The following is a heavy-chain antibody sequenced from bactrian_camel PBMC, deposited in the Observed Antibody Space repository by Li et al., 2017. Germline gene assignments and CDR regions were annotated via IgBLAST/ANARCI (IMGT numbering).Heavy chain of an antibody. CDR1: GYMDSGHC. CDR3: AARYNRESVSFLPSLRGGSFDY. D-gene: IGHD3*01. Sequence: DVQLVESGGGSVQAGGSLRLSCSVSGYMDSGHCMGWFRRAPGKGREGVAVMNYYNITSYTDSVKGRFTISGDKNTLYLQMTNLKPEDTAMYYCAARYNRESVSFLPSLRGGSFDYWGQGTQVTVS. J-gene: IGHJ4*01. V-gene: IGHV3S10*01. CDR2: MNYYNIT.